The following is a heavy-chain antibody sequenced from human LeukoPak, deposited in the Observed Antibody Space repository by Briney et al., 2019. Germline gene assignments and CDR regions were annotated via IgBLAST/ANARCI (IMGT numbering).Heavy chain of an antibody. Sequence: ASVKVSCKPSGYSFTDYYMHWVRQAPGQGLEWMGWISAYNGNTNYAQKLQGRVTVTTDTSTSTAYMELRSLRSDDTAVYYCARVPPLWFGESDNWFDPWGQGTLVTVSS. CDR3: ARVPPLWFGESDNWFDP. D-gene: IGHD3-10*01. CDR2: ISAYNGNT. J-gene: IGHJ5*02. CDR1: GYSFTDYY. V-gene: IGHV1-18*01.